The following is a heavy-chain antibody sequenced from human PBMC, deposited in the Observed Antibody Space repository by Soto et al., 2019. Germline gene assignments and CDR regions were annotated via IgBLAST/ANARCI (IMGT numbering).Heavy chain of an antibody. CDR2: ISPDGSDV. CDR3: AWGWQSGPADNSESER. V-gene: IGHV3-74*01. Sequence: LILSCAASGLPFTNCWMNLVRQTPGKGLMWVARISPDGSDVGYAASVYGRFTVSRENAKNTLYLQMHSLRAEDTAMYYCAWGWQSGPADNSESERWGPGILV. CDR1: GLPFTNCW. D-gene: IGHD6-25*01. J-gene: IGHJ4*02.